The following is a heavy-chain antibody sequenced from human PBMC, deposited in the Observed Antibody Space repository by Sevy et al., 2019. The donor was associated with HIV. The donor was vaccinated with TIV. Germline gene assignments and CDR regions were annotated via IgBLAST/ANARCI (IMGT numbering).Heavy chain of an antibody. D-gene: IGHD3-10*01. Sequence: GGSLRLSCGASGFTFSTYAMSWVRQAPGKGLDWVSTITGSGGNKFYSDSVKGRFTISRDNSMNMEYLQLNSLRVEDMAVYYCAKHVGNPSGPFDIWGQGTMVTVSS. CDR3: AKHVGNPSGPFDI. V-gene: IGHV3-23*01. CDR1: GFTFSTYA. CDR2: ITGSGGNK. J-gene: IGHJ3*02.